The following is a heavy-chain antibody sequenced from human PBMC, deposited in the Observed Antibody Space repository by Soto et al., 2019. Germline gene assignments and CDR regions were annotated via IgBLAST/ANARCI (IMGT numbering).Heavy chain of an antibody. CDR2: INPNSGNI. CDR1: GDTFTTYD. D-gene: IGHD3-10*01. Sequence: GGSVKVSCKASGDTFTTYDINLVRQATGHGLEWMGWINPNSGNIGYAQRFQGSVTMTRDTAIRTAYMEVSSLRSDDTAVYYCARGRASGSYYLLDYWGQGTLVTVSS. CDR3: ARGRASGSYYLLDY. V-gene: IGHV1-8*01. J-gene: IGHJ4*02.